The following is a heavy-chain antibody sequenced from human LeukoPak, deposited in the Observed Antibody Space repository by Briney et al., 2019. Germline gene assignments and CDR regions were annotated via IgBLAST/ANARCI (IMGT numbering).Heavy chain of an antibody. CDR3: ARYGLVGTSSLDV. V-gene: IGHV1-69*04. Sequence: SVKVSCKASGGTFSSYAISWVRQAPGQGLEWMGRIIPILGIANYAQKFQGRVTITADKSTSTAYMELSSLRSEDTAVYYCARYGLVGTSSLDVSGQGTTVTVSS. CDR2: IIPILGIA. J-gene: IGHJ6*02. CDR1: GGTFSSYA. D-gene: IGHD2-2*01.